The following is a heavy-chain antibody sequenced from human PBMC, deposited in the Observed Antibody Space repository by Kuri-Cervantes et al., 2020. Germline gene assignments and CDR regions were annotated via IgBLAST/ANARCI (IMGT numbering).Heavy chain of an antibody. CDR2: IIPIFGTA. Sequence: SVKVSCKASGGTFSSYAISWVRQAPGQGLEWMGGIIPIFGTANYAQRFQGRVTITADESTSTAYMELSSLRSEDTAVYYCAREGVRAKYDILTGYQIESSGPFDYWGQGTLVTVSS. J-gene: IGHJ4*02. V-gene: IGHV1-69*13. CDR3: AREGVRAKYDILTGYQIESSGPFDY. D-gene: IGHD3-9*01. CDR1: GGTFSSYA.